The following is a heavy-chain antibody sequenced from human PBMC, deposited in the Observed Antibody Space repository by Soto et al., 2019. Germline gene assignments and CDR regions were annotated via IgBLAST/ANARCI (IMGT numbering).Heavy chain of an antibody. J-gene: IGHJ4*02. CDR3: ARAHCGGDCYSGVDY. CDR2: INPNRGGT. CDR1: GYTFTGYY. D-gene: IGHD2-21*02. V-gene: IGHV1-2*04. Sequence: ASVKVSCKASGYTFTGYYMHWVRQAPGQGLEWMGWINPNRGGTNYAQKFQGWVTMTRDTSISTAYMELSRLRSDDTAVYYCARAHCGGDCYSGVDYWGQGTLVTVSS.